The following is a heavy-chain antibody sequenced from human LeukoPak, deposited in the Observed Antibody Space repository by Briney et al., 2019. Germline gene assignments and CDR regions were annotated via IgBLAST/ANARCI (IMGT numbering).Heavy chain of an antibody. Sequence: GGSLRLSCAASGFTFSSYSMNWVRQAPGKGLEWVSSISSSSSYRYYADSVKGRFTISRDNAKNSLYLQMNSLRAEDTAVYYCERTLNYYDSSGYYYGDYYFDYWGQGTLVTVSS. CDR1: GFTFSSYS. D-gene: IGHD3-22*01. V-gene: IGHV3-21*01. CDR3: ERTLNYYDSSGYYYGDYYFDY. J-gene: IGHJ4*02. CDR2: ISSSSSYR.